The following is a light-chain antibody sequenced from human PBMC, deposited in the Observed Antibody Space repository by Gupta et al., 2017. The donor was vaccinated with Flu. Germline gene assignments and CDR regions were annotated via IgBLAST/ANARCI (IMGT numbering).Light chain of an antibody. CDR2: EVD. CDR3: PSFTNDSLV. V-gene: IGLV2-8*01. CDR1: SGDVGGDRY. J-gene: IGLJ3*02. Sequence: QSVTISCTGTSGDVGGDRYVYWHQTQPGRALRRIIYEVDSRPSAVPDCVSASESGSTAYMTVSGVEAEDEYYYSCPSFTNDSLVFGRGTKVTVL.